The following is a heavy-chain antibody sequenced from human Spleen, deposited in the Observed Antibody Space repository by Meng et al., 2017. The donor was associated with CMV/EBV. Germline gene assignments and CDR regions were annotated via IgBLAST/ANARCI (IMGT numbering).Heavy chain of an antibody. D-gene: IGHD1-7*01. V-gene: IGHV3-48*04. CDR2: ISRSGSTI. J-gene: IGHJ3*01. CDR3: AREKNWNYAFDF. Sequence: GESLKISCAVSGFSVTSNYMTWVRQAPGKGLECLSYISRSGSTIYYADSVKGRFAISRDNAKNSLYLQMNSLRAEDTAVYYCAREKNWNYAFDFWGQGTMVTVSS. CDR1: GFSVTSNY.